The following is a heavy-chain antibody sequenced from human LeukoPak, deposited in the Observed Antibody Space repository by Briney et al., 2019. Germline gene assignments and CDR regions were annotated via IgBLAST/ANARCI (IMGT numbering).Heavy chain of an antibody. Sequence: GRSLRLSCAASGFTFSSYAMHWVRQAPGKGLEWVALISYDGSGQYYTESVKGRFTISRDNSENTLYLQVNSLRVEDTAVYYCARANRPFHTSGWYKDYWGQGTLVTVSS. J-gene: IGHJ4*02. CDR3: ARANRPFHTSGWYKDY. CDR2: ISYDGSGQ. V-gene: IGHV3-30-3*01. CDR1: GFTFSSYA. D-gene: IGHD6-19*01.